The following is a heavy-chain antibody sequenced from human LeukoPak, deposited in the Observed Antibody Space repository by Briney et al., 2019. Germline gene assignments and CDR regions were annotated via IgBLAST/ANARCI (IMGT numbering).Heavy chain of an antibody. D-gene: IGHD3-10*01. CDR1: GFTFSSYW. Sequence: PGGSLRLSCAASGFTFSSYWMSWVRQAPGKGLEWVANIKQDGSEKYYVDSVKGRFTISRDNAKNSLYLQMNSLRAEDTAVYYCAKDLAYGSWSYYNGYWGQGTLVTVSS. J-gene: IGHJ4*02. CDR3: AKDLAYGSWSYYNGY. CDR2: IKQDGSEK. V-gene: IGHV3-7*03.